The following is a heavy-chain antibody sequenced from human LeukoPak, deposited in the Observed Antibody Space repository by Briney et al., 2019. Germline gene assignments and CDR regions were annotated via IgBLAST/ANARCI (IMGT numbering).Heavy chain of an antibody. CDR3: AKYDSSGYFSSDFDY. CDR1: GFSFSSHA. CDR2: IGGSGSIT. D-gene: IGHD3-22*01. Sequence: PGGSLRLSCEASGFSFSSHAMSWVRQAPGKGLEWVSAIGGSGSITYSADSVKGRFTVSRDNSKNTLYLQMNSLRVEDTAVYYCAKYDSSGYFSSDFDYWGQGTLVTVSS. V-gene: IGHV3-23*01. J-gene: IGHJ4*02.